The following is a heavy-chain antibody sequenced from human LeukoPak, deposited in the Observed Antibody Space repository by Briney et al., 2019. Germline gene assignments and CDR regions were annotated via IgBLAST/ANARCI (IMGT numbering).Heavy chain of an antibody. V-gene: IGHV3-7*04. D-gene: IGHD2-8*01. Sequence: GGSLRLSCAASGFTFSSYWMSWVRHAPGKGLEWVANIKQYRSEKYYIDSVKGRFTISRDNAKNSLYLQMNSLRAEDTAVYYCAKDRCSNGIGCYYYYMDVWGKGTTVTISS. J-gene: IGHJ6*03. CDR3: AKDRCSNGIGCYYYYMDV. CDR2: IKQYRSEK. CDR1: GFTFSSYW.